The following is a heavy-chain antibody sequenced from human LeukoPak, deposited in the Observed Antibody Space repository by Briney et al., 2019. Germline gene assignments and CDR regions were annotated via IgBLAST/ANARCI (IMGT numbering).Heavy chain of an antibody. V-gene: IGHV4-39*07. Sequence: SETLSLTCTVSGGSISSSSYYWGWIRQPPGKGLEWIGSIYYSGSTYYNPSLKSRVTISVDTSKNQFSLKLSSVTAADTAVYYCARSVRYYYYYYMDVWGKGTTVTISS. CDR3: ARSVRYYYYYYMDV. CDR1: GGSISSSSYY. CDR2: IYYSGST. D-gene: IGHD6-6*01. J-gene: IGHJ6*03.